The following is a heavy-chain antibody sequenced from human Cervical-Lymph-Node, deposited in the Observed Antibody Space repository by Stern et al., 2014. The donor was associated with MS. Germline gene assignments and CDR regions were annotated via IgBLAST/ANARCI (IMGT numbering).Heavy chain of an antibody. D-gene: IGHD5-18*01. V-gene: IGHV4-61*01. Sequence: QLQLQESGPGLVKPSETLSLTCTVSGGSVSSGSYYWNWIRQPPGKGLEWIGYISHSGSPNYNPALKSRVTISVDTSKNQFSLKLNSVTAADTAVYYCARQSSGGYRWGQGTLVTVSS. J-gene: IGHJ4*02. CDR1: GGSVSSGSYY. CDR3: ARQSSGGYR. CDR2: ISHSGSP.